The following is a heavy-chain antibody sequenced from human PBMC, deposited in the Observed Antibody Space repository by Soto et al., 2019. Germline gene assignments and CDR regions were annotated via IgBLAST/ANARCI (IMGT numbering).Heavy chain of an antibody. CDR3: KTEQEDFDWYYDI. V-gene: IGHV3-15*01. J-gene: IGHJ3*02. D-gene: IGHD3-9*01. Sequence: PWLSXRLSCSSSVFTFINACMILFRHAPGKGLECVGRIKSKTDGGTTDYAAPVKGRFTISRDDSKKKLDLQMKSLKTEDKAVYYCKTEQEDFDWYYDIWGQGKMVNVS. CDR2: IKSKTDGGTT. CDR1: VFTFINAC.